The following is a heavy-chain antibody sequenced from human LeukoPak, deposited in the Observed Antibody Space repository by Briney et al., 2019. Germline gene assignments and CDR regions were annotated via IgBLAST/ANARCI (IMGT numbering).Heavy chain of an antibody. Sequence: GTLSLTCAVSGGSISSSNWWSWVRQAPGKGLEWVSAISGSGGSTYYADSVKGRFTISRDNSKNTLYLQMNSLRAEDTAVYYCAKPPISSGYYPFDYWGQGTLVTVSS. CDR1: GGSISSSN. V-gene: IGHV3-23*01. CDR3: AKPPISSGYYPFDY. J-gene: IGHJ4*02. CDR2: ISGSGGST. D-gene: IGHD3-22*01.